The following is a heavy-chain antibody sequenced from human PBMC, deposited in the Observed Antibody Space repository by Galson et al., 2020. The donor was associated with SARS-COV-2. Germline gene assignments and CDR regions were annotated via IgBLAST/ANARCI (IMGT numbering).Heavy chain of an antibody. CDR3: ARFNFDWPMWAFDI. V-gene: IGHV2-26*01. CDR2: IFSNDEK. J-gene: IGHJ3*02. Sequence: SGPTLVKPTETLTLTCTVSGFSLSNARMGVSWIRQPPGKALEWLAHIFSNDEKSYSTSLKSRLTISKDTSKSQVVLTMTNMDPVDTATYYCARFNFDWPMWAFDIWGQGTMVTVSS. D-gene: IGHD3-9*01. CDR1: GFSLSNARMG.